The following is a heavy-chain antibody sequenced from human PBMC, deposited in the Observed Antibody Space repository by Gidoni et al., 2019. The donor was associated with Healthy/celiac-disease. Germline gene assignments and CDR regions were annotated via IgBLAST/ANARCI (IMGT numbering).Heavy chain of an antibody. D-gene: IGHD4-17*01. CDR3: ARAPVTPKHYYYGMDV. CDR1: GGSISSGSYY. V-gene: IGHV4-61*02. J-gene: IGHJ6*02. Sequence: QVQLQESGPGLVKPSQTLSLTCTVSGGSISSGSYYWSWIRQPAGKGLEWIGRIYTSGSTNYNPSLKSRVTMSVDTSKNQFSLKLSSVTAADTAVYYCARAPVTPKHYYYGMDVWGQGTTVTVSS. CDR2: IYTSGST.